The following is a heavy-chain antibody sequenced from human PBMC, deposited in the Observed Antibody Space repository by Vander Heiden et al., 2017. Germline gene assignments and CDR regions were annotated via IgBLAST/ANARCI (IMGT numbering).Heavy chain of an antibody. J-gene: IGHJ4*01. D-gene: IGHD2-21*01. V-gene: IGHV4-39*02. CDR1: GGTLSGNRYH. Sequence: LQLQESGPGLLQPSENRSIKCTVSGGTLSGNRYHQGWIRQPPGKGLEWIGKIYSSGKTYYNPSLESRLNISVDTSKNHFSLRLSSLSAADTAVYYCARLEAYGGGLDFWGQGILVTVSS. CDR2: IYSSGKT. CDR3: ARLEAYGGGLDF.